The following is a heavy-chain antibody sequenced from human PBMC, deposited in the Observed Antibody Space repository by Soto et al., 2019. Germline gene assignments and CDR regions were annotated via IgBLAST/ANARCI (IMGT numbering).Heavy chain of an antibody. Sequence: QITLKESGPTLVQPTQTLTLTCTFSGLSLSTSGVGVSWICQPPGKALEWLALIYWDDDKRYSQSLKSTLTIAKHTSKHQAVLTRTDMDPVDTATYYCARMAYDYNSSGYYSNAEYFQHWGPCTLVTVSS. CDR3: ARMAYDYNSSGYYSNAEYFQH. J-gene: IGHJ1*01. D-gene: IGHD3-22*01. CDR1: GLSLSTSGVG. CDR2: IYWDDDK. V-gene: IGHV2-5*02.